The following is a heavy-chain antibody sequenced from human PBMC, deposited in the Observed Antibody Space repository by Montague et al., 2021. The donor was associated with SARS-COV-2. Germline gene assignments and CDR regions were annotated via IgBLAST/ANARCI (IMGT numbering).Heavy chain of an antibody. CDR2: IRHDGSEK. J-gene: IGHJ6*02. D-gene: IGHD6-19*01. Sequence: SLRLSCAASRFTFSDFGMNWVRQAPGKGLEWVADIRHDGSEKSYVDSVKGRFTISRDNAKNSLYLQINSLRAEDTAVYYCARGSTGWYAIFGHYGMDVWGQGTTVTVSS. CDR3: ARGSTGWYAIFGHYGMDV. V-gene: IGHV3-7*01. CDR1: RFTFSDFG.